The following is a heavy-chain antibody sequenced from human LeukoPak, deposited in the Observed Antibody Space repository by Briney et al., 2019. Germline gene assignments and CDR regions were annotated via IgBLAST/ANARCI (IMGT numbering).Heavy chain of an antibody. Sequence: GGSLRLSCAASEFSFCSNYMTWVRQAPGKGLEWVSLIYSGGSTYYSDSVKGRFTISRDNAKNSLYLQLNSLRAEDTAVYYCAREGSVAGTFDLDYWGQGTLVTVSS. CDR1: EFSFCSNY. J-gene: IGHJ4*02. D-gene: IGHD6-19*01. CDR3: AREGSVAGTFDLDY. CDR2: IYSGGST. V-gene: IGHV3-66*01.